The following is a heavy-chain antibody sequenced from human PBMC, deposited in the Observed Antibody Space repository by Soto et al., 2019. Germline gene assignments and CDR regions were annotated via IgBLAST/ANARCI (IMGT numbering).Heavy chain of an antibody. CDR3: TADRTSCGGECYVD. Sequence: GKASWEASGCTFTCSAVQWVRQARGQRLEWIGWIVVGSGNTNYAQKFQERVTITRDISTSTAYMELNSLIVEDTAMYYCTADRTSCGGECYVDWGQ. V-gene: IGHV1-58*01. J-gene: IGHJ1*01. CDR2: IVVGSGNT. CDR1: GCTFTCSA. D-gene: IGHD2-21*01.